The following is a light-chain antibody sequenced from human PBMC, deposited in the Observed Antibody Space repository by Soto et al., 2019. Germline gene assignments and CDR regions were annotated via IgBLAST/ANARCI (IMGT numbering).Light chain of an antibody. CDR3: CSYAGSNTFV. Sequence: QSALTQPRSVSGSPGQSVTISCPGTSSDVGGYNYVSWYQQHPGKAPKFMIYDVNKRPSGVPDRFSGSKSGNTASLTISGLQAEDEADYYCCSYAGSNTFVFGTGTKLTVL. CDR1: SSDVGGYNY. J-gene: IGLJ1*01. CDR2: DVN. V-gene: IGLV2-11*01.